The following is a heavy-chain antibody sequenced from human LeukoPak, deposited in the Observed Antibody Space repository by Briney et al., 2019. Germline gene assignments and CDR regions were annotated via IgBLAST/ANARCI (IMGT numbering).Heavy chain of an antibody. CDR2: IYHSGST. D-gene: IGHD3-10*01. CDR1: GGSISSGGYS. V-gene: IGHV4-30-2*01. Sequence: PSETLSLTCAVSGGSISSGGYSWSWIRQPPGKGLEWIGYIYHSGSTYYNPSLKSRVTISVDRSKNQFSLKLSSVTAADTAVYYCARRGNYGSGIRYGMDVWGQGTTVTVSS. J-gene: IGHJ6*02. CDR3: ARRGNYGSGIRYGMDV.